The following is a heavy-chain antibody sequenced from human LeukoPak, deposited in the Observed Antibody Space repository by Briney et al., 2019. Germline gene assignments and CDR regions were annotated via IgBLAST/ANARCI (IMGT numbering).Heavy chain of an antibody. V-gene: IGHV4-31*03. CDR1: GGSISSGGYY. CDR2: IYYSGST. D-gene: IGHD6-13*01. CDR3: ARSTYSSSWYGAFDI. Sequence: SQTLSLTCTVSGGSISSGGYYWSWIRQHPGKGLEWIGYIYYSGSTYYNPSLKSRVTISVDTSKNQFTLKLSSVTAADTAVYYCARSTYSSSWYGAFDIWGQGTMVTVSS. J-gene: IGHJ3*02.